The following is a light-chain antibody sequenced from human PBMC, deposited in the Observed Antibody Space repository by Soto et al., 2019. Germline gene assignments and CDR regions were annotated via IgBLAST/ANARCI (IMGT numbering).Light chain of an antibody. CDR2: KAS. Sequence: TLAPFSLSSSIGDRVTITCRASQGISSYLAWYQQKPGKAPKLLIYKASSLESGVPSRFSGSGSGTEFTLTISSLQPDDFATYYCQQYNSYSFGQGTKVDIK. CDR3: QQYNSYS. CDR1: QGISSY. V-gene: IGKV1-5*03. J-gene: IGKJ1*01.